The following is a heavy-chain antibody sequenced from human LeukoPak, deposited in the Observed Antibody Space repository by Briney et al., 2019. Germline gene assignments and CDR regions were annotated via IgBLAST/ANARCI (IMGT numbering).Heavy chain of an antibody. D-gene: IGHD3-10*01. V-gene: IGHV3-30*18. CDR1: GFTFSSYG. J-gene: IGHJ6*02. Sequence: GGSLRLSCVASGFTFSSYGMHWVRQAPGKGLEWVAVISYDGSNKYYADSVKGRFTISRDNSKNTLYLQMNSLRAEDTAAYYCAKITMVRGVAAEKGDYGMDVWGQGTTVTVSS. CDR2: ISYDGSNK. CDR3: AKITMVRGVAAEKGDYGMDV.